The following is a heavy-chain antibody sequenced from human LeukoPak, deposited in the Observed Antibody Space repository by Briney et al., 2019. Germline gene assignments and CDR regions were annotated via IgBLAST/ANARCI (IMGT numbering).Heavy chain of an antibody. CDR3: ATRKGYDILTGYPFDY. V-gene: IGHV1-24*01. Sequence: ASVKVSCKVSGYTLTELSMHWVRQAPGKGLEWMGGFDPEDGETIYAQKFQGRVTMTGDTSTDTAYMELSSLRSEDTAVYYCATRKGYDILTGYPFDYWGQGTLVTVSS. J-gene: IGHJ4*02. CDR2: FDPEDGET. CDR1: GYTLTELS. D-gene: IGHD3-9*01.